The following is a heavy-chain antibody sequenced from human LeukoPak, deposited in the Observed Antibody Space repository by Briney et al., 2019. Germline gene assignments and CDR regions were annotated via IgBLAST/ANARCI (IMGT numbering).Heavy chain of an antibody. CDR3: AKSLDYGGYYYYGMDV. CDR1: GFTFSSYG. J-gene: IGHJ6*02. Sequence: GRSLRLSCAASGFTFSSYGMHWVRQAPGKGLEGVAVISYDGSNKYYADSVKGRFTISRDNSKNTLYLQMNSLRAEDTAVYYCAKSLDYGGYYYYGMDVWGQGTTVTVSS. D-gene: IGHD4-17*01. V-gene: IGHV3-30*18. CDR2: ISYDGSNK.